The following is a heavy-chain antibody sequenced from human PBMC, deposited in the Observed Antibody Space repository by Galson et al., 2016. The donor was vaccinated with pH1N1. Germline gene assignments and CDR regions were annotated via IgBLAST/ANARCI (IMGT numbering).Heavy chain of an antibody. Sequence: SLRLSCAASGFTFTSYAMHWVRQATGKGLEWVAVILYDGTNEYYADSVKGRFTISRDKTQSTVYLQMNSLRTEDTAVYYCARDSEYSGHEGFHWAQGTPVIVSS. J-gene: IGHJ4*02. V-gene: IGHV3-30*04. D-gene: IGHD5-12*01. CDR1: GFTFTSYA. CDR2: ILYDGTNE. CDR3: ARDSEYSGHEGFH.